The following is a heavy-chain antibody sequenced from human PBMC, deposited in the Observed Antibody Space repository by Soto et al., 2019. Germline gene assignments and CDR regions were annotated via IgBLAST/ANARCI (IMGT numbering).Heavy chain of an antibody. CDR1: GGTFSSYS. J-gene: IGHJ4*02. CDR3: ARDGGRHSGGIDY. V-gene: IGHV1-69*01. Sequence: QVQLVQSGAEVKKHGSSVKVSCKASGGTFSSYSINWVRQAPGQGLEWMGEIIPIFGTANYAQKFQGRVTITADESTSTGDMELSSLRSEDPAGYYCARDGGRHSGGIDYWGQGTLVTVSS. D-gene: IGHD3-16*01. CDR2: IIPIFGTA.